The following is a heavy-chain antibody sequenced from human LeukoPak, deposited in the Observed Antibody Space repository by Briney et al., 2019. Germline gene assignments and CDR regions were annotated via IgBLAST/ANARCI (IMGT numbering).Heavy chain of an antibody. V-gene: IGHV1-24*01. CDR2: FDPEDGET. J-gene: IGHJ4*02. CDR3: ATVDYYDSSRAFDY. Sequence: ASVKVSCKVSGYTLTELSMHWVRQAPGKGLEWMGGFDPEDGETIYAQKFQGRVTMTEDTSTDTAYMELSSLRSEDTAVYYCATVDYYDSSRAFDYWGQGTLVTVSS. D-gene: IGHD3-22*01. CDR1: GYTLTELS.